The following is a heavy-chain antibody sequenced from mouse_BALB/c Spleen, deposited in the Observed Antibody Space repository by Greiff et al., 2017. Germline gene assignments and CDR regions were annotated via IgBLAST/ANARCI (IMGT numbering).Heavy chain of an antibody. CDR2: IYPGNGDT. CDR1: GYTFTSYN. J-gene: IGHJ4*01. Sequence: QVQLKQPGAELVKPGASVKMSCKASGYTFTSYNMHWVKQTPGQGLEWIGAIYPGNGDTSYNQKFKGKATLTADKSSSTAYMQLSSLTSEDSAVYYCARGVPYAMDYWGQGTSVTVSS. V-gene: IGHV1-12*01. CDR3: ARGVPYAMDY. D-gene: IGHD2-14*01.